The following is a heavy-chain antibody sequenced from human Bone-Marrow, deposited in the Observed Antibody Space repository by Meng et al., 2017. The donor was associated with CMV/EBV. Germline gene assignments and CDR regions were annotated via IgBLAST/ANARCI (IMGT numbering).Heavy chain of an antibody. J-gene: IGHJ4*02. CDR2: IYYSGTT. CDR3: ARWASGSRHFDY. D-gene: IGHD3-10*01. CDR1: GGSISSYY. Sequence: TLRFSGTVSGGSISSYYWSWIRQPPGKGLEWIGYIYYSGTTNYNPSLKSRVTISLHTSKSLFSLSLSSVTAADTAVYYCARWASGSRHFDYWGQGTLVTVSS. V-gene: IGHV4-59*01.